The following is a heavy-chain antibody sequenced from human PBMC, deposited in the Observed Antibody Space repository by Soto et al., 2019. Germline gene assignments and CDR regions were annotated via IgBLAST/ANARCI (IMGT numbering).Heavy chain of an antibody. CDR3: AKDRGTKVVLRLRYYGMDV. CDR1: GFTFSSYG. Sequence: QVQLVESGGGVVQPGRSLRLSCAASGFTFSSYGMHWVRQAPGKGLEWVAVISYDGSSKYFADSVKGRLTISRDNSKNTLYLQMNSLRVEDTAVYYCAKDRGTKVVLRLRYYGMDVWGQGTTVTVSS. CDR2: ISYDGSSK. V-gene: IGHV3-30*18. J-gene: IGHJ6*02. D-gene: IGHD1-7*01.